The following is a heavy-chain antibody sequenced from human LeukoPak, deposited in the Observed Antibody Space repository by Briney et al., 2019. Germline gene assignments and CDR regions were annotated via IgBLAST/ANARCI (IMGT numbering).Heavy chain of an antibody. Sequence: GGSLRLSCTASGFTFSNYYMSWVRQTPGKGLEWVANIKQDGSETVYVDSVKGRFTISRDNARHSLLLQMSSLRDEDTAVYYCMRDQNNRDWDDYGDFWGQGTLVTVSS. J-gene: IGHJ4*02. CDR1: GFTFSNYY. CDR2: IKQDGSET. D-gene: IGHD2/OR15-2a*01. V-gene: IGHV3-7*01. CDR3: MRDQNNRDWDDYGDF.